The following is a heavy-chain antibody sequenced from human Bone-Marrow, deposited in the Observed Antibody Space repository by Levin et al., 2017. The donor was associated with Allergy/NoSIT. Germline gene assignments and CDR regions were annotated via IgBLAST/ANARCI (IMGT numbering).Heavy chain of an antibody. J-gene: IGHJ6*02. V-gene: IGHV1-18*01. CDR1: GYTFIRYG. D-gene: IGHD2-2*01. CDR3: ARGRLPVAYYYYEMDV. CDR2: ISAYNGNT. Sequence: ASVKVSCRASGYTFIRYGISWVRQAPGQGPEWMGWISAYNGNTNYAQKLQGRVTMTTDTSTSTAYMELRSLRSDDTAVYYCARGRLPVAYYYYEMDVWGQGTTVTVSS.